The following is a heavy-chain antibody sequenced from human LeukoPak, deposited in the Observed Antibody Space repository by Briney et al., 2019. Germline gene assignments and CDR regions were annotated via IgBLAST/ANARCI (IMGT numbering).Heavy chain of an antibody. Sequence: GGSLRLSCAASGFTVSSNYMSWVRQAPGKGLEWVSVIYSGGSTYYADSVKGRFTISRDNAKNSLYLQMNSLRAEDTAVCYCARGGAYCSSTSCYYFDYWGQGTLVTVSS. V-gene: IGHV3-53*01. CDR1: GFTVSSNY. CDR2: IYSGGST. D-gene: IGHD2-2*01. J-gene: IGHJ4*02. CDR3: ARGGAYCSSTSCYYFDY.